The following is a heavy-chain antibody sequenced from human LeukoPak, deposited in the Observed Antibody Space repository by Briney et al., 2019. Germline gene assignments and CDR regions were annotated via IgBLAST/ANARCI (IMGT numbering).Heavy chain of an antibody. CDR2: ISSSGRSI. V-gene: IGHV3-48*03. Sequence: GGSLRLSCAASGFTFSSLAMSWVRQAPGKGLEWVSYISSSGRSIYYADSVKGRFTISRDNAKNSLYLQMNSLRAEDTAVYYCARDDSAWYAYWGQGTLVTVSS. CDR3: ARDDSAWYAY. D-gene: IGHD6-19*01. CDR1: GFTFSSLA. J-gene: IGHJ4*02.